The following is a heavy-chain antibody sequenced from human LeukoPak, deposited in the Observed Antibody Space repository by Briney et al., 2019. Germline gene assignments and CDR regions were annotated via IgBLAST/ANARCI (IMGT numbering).Heavy chain of an antibody. CDR2: ISSSSYI. J-gene: IGHJ6*03. CDR1: GFTFSSYS. Sequence: PGGSLRLSCAASGFTFSSYSMNWVRQAPGKGLEWVSSISSSSYIYYADSVKGRFTISRDNAKNSLYLQMNSLRAEDTAVYYCAREADIVLMVYAIKADYYYMDVWGKGTTVTVSS. V-gene: IGHV3-21*01. D-gene: IGHD2-8*01. CDR3: AREADIVLMVYAIKADYYYMDV.